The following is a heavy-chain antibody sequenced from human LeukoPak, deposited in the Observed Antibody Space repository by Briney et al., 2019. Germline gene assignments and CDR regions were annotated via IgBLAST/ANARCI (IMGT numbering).Heavy chain of an antibody. CDR1: GYTFTSYY. V-gene: IGHV1-46*01. CDR3: ARSAYYDFWRGYSYFDY. Sequence: ASVKVSCKASGYTFTSYYMNWVRQAPGQGLEWMGIINPSGGSTSYAQKFQGRVTMTRDTSTSTVYMELSSLRSEDTAVYYCARSAYYDFWRGYSYFDYWGQGTLVTVSS. D-gene: IGHD3-3*01. J-gene: IGHJ4*02. CDR2: INPSGGST.